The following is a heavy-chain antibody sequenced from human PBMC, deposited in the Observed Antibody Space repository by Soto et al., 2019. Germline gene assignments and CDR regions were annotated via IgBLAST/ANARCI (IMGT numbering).Heavy chain of an antibody. V-gene: IGHV1-18*01. CDR3: ASADNYGDYPFDY. CDR1: GGTFSSYT. CDR2: ISAYNGNT. Sequence: GASVKVSCKASGGTFSSYTISWVRQAPGQGLEWMGWISAYNGNTNYAQKLQGRVTVTTDTSTSTAYMELRSLRSDDTAVYYCASADNYGDYPFDYWGQGTLVTVSS. D-gene: IGHD4-17*01. J-gene: IGHJ4*02.